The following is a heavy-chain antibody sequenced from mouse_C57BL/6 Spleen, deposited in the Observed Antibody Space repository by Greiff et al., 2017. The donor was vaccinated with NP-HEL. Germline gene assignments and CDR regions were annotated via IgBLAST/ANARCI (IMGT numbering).Heavy chain of an antibody. Sequence: VHLVESGPELVKPGASVKLSCKASGYTFTSYDINWVKQRPGQGLEWIGWIYPRDGSTKYNEKFKGKATLTVDTSSSTAYMELHSLTSEDSAVYFCARAGGGNSFAYWGQGTLVTVSA. J-gene: IGHJ3*01. V-gene: IGHV1-85*01. CDR2: IYPRDGST. CDR1: GYTFTSYD. D-gene: IGHD2-1*01. CDR3: ARAGGGNSFAY.